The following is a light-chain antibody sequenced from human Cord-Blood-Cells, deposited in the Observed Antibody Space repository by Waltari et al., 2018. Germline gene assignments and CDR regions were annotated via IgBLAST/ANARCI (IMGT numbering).Light chain of an antibody. J-gene: IGLJ3*02. CDR3: CSYAGSSTWV. CDR2: EGR. V-gene: IGLV2-23*01. Sequence: QSALTQPASVSGSPGQSITISCTGTSSDVGSYNLVSWYQQHPGKAPKLMIYEGRKRPSEVSNRFSGSKSGNTASLTISGLQAEDEADYYCCSYAGSSTWVFGGGTKLTVL. CDR1: SSDVGSYNL.